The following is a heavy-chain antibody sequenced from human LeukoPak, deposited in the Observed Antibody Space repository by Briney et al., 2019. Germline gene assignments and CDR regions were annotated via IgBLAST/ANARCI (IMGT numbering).Heavy chain of an antibody. CDR2: ISSSSSYI. D-gene: IGHD3-3*01. Sequence: GGSLRLSCTASGFTFSTYVMHWVRQAPGKGLEWVSSISSSSSYIYYADSVKGRFTISRDNAKNSLYLQMNSLRAEDTAVYYCARVGEFWSGYHYYYYGMDVWGQGTTVTVSS. J-gene: IGHJ6*02. CDR1: GFTFSTYV. V-gene: IGHV3-21*01. CDR3: ARVGEFWSGYHYYYYGMDV.